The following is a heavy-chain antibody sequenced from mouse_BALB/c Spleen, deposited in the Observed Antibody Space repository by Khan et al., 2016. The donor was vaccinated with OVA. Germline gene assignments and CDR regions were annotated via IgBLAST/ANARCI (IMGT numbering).Heavy chain of an antibody. D-gene: IGHD2-14*01. V-gene: IGHV1-4*01. J-gene: IGHJ4*01. CDR1: GYTFTSHT. CDR3: ERSTTEYALDY. CDR2: INPRSG. Sequence: QVQLKQSGAELARPGASVKMSCKASGYTFTSHTMHWIKQRPGQGLEWIGYINPRSGYNQKLNDKATLTADISSSTNYMQLSSLTYEESAVYDCERSTTEYALDYWGQGTSVTVSS.